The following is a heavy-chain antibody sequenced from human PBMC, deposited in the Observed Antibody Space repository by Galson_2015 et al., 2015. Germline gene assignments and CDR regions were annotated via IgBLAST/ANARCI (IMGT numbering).Heavy chain of an antibody. CDR1: GYTFTSYA. CDR3: ARAGVAYYYYYGMDV. CDR2: INAGNGNT. D-gene: IGHD3-3*01. J-gene: IGHJ6*02. V-gene: IGHV1-3*01. Sequence: SVKVSCKASGYTFTSYAMHWVRQAPGQRLEWMGWINAGNGNTKYSQRFQGRVTITRDTSASTAYMELSSLRSEDTAVYYCARAGVAYYYYYGMDVWGQGTTVTVSS.